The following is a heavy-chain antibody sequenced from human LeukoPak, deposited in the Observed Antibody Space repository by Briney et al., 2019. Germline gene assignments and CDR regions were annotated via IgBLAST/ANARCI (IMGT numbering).Heavy chain of an antibody. Sequence: SETLSLTCTVSGGSISSYYWSWIRQPPGKGLEWIGYIYYSGSTNYNPPLKSRVTIPVDTSKNQFSLKLSSVTAADTAVYYCARQVKTYYGSGSFDYWGQGTLVTVSS. CDR3: ARQVKTYYGSGSFDY. CDR1: GGSISSYY. CDR2: IYYSGST. D-gene: IGHD3-10*01. J-gene: IGHJ4*02. V-gene: IGHV4-59*08.